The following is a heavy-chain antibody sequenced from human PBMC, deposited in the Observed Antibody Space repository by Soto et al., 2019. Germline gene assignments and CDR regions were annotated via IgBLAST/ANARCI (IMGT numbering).Heavy chain of an antibody. D-gene: IGHD3-10*01. Sequence: AASVKVSCKASGYTFTGYYMHWVRQAPGQGLEWMGWINPNSGGTNYAQKFQGRVTMTRDTSISTAYMELSRLRSDDTAVCYCARRGYGSGSYYNVFFWFDPWGQGTLVTVSS. CDR2: INPNSGGT. J-gene: IGHJ5*02. CDR3: ARRGYGSGSYYNVFFWFDP. CDR1: GYTFTGYY. V-gene: IGHV1-2*02.